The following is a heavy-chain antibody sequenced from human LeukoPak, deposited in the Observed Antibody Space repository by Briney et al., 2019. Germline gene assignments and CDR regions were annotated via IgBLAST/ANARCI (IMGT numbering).Heavy chain of an antibody. J-gene: IGHJ4*02. CDR2: IYHSGST. D-gene: IGHD3-10*01. CDR3: ARGARGSGTASDY. CDR1: GYSISSGYY. V-gene: IGHV4-38-2*02. Sequence: ASETLSLTCTVSGYSISSGYYWGWIRQPPGKGLEWIGSIYHSGSTYYNPSLKSRVTISVDTSKNQFSLKLSSVTAADTAVYYCARGARGSGTASDYWGQGTLVTVSS.